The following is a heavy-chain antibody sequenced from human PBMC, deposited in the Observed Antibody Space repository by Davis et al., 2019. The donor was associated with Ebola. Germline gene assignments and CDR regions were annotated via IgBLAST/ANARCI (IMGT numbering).Heavy chain of an antibody. CDR2: IYHSGIT. Sequence: SLVRQLPGKGLEWIAYIYHSGITGYNPSLRSRATISVDTSKNQFSLRLTSVTSADTAVYYCARWYTSGWGWFDPWGQGTLVTVSS. J-gene: IGHJ5*02. CDR3: ARWYTSGWGWFDP. D-gene: IGHD6-19*01. V-gene: IGHV4-31*02.